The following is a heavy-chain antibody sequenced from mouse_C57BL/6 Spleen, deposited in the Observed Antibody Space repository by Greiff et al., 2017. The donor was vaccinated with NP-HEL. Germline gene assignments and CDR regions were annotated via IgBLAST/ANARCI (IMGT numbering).Heavy chain of an antibody. CDR2: INPSSGYT. CDR1: GYTFTSYW. Sequence: VQLQQSGAELAKPGASVKLSCKASGYTFTSYWMHWVKQRPGQGLEWIGYINPSSGYTKYNQKFKDKATLTADKSSSTAYMQLSSLTYEDSAVYYWARRESITTVVAEGYYAMDYWGQGTSVTVSS. J-gene: IGHJ4*01. CDR3: ARRESITTVVAEGYYAMDY. D-gene: IGHD1-1*01. V-gene: IGHV1-7*01.